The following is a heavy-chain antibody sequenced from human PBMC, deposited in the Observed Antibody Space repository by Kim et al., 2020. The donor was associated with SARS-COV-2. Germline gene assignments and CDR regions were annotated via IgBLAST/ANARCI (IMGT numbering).Heavy chain of an antibody. CDR1: GGSFSGYY. CDR3: ARGVRGPNHVGRVWSGYYQPSRYFDY. D-gene: IGHD3-3*01. V-gene: IGHV4-34*01. CDR2: INHSGST. J-gene: IGHJ4*02. Sequence: SETLSLTCAVYGGSFSGYYWSWIRQPPGKGLEWIGEINHSGSTNYNPSLKSRVTISVDTSKNQFSLKLSSVTAADTAVYYCARGVRGPNHVGRVWSGYYQPSRYFDYWGQGTLVTVSS.